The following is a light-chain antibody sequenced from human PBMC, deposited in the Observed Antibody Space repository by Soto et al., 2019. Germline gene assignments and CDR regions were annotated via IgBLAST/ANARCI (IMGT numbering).Light chain of an antibody. CDR2: LNSDGSH. CDR1: SGHSSYA. CDR3: QTWGTGIQVV. V-gene: IGLV4-69*01. J-gene: IGLJ2*01. Sequence: QPVLTQSPSASASLGASVKLTCTLSSGHSSYAIAWHQQQPEKGPRYLMKLNSDGSHSTGDGIPDRFSGSSSGAERYLTIASLPSEDEADYYCQTWGTGIQVVFGGGTKLTVL.